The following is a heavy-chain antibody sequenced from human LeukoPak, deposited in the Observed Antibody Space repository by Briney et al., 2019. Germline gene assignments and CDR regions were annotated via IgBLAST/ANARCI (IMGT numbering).Heavy chain of an antibody. D-gene: IGHD6-19*01. CDR2: IRYDGGNK. Sequence: GGSLRLSCAASGFTFSSYGMHWVRQAPGKGLEWVAVIRYDGGNKYYADSVKGRFTISRDNSKNTLYLQMNSLRAEDTAVYYCAREYSSGWHKTFDYWGQGTLVTVSS. CDR1: GFTFSSYG. V-gene: IGHV3-33*01. J-gene: IGHJ4*02. CDR3: AREYSSGWHKTFDY.